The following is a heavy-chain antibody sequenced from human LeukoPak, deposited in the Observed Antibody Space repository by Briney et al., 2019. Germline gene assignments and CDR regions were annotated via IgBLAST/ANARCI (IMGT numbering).Heavy chain of an antibody. Sequence: ASVKVSCKASGCTFTGYYMHWVRQAPGQGLEWMGWINPNSGGTNYAQKFQGRVTMTRDTSNSTTYMELSRLSSDDTAVYYCARGGVYNFGYWGQGTLVTVSS. D-gene: IGHD2-8*01. CDR2: INPNSGGT. V-gene: IGHV1-2*02. CDR1: GCTFTGYY. CDR3: ARGGVYNFGY. J-gene: IGHJ4*02.